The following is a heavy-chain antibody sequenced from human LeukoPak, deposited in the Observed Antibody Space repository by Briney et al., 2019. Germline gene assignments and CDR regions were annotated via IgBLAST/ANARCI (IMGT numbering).Heavy chain of an antibody. CDR3: AKEGPNINWFDP. V-gene: IGHV3-30*02. D-gene: IGHD2/OR15-2a*01. CDR1: GFTFSSYG. CDR2: IRYDGSNK. J-gene: IGHJ5*02. Sequence: PGGSLRLSCAAFGFTFSSYGMHWVRQAPGKGLGWVAFIRYDGSNKYYADSVKGRFTISRDNSKNTLYLQMNSLRAEDTAVYYCAKEGPNINWFDPWGQGTLVTVSS.